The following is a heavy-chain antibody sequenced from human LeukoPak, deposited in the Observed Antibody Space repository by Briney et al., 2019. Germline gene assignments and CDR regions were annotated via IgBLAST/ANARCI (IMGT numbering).Heavy chain of an antibody. D-gene: IGHD3-3*02. J-gene: IGHJ3*02. CDR1: GGSITSGDYY. Sequence: SETLSLTCTVSGGSITSGDYYWSWIRQPPGKGLEWIGYIYYSGSTYCNPSLKSRVTISVDTSKNQFSLKLSSVTAADTAVYYCARLLAPAFDIWGQGTMFTVSS. CDR2: IYYSGST. CDR3: ARLLAPAFDI. V-gene: IGHV4-30-4*08.